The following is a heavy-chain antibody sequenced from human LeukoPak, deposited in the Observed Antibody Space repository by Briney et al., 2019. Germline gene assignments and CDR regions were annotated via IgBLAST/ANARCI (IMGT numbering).Heavy chain of an antibody. CDR3: ARAGSGWYGVIDN. CDR1: GGSISSSSYY. D-gene: IGHD6-19*01. CDR2: IYYSGST. V-gene: IGHV4-39*07. J-gene: IGHJ4*02. Sequence: SETLSLTCTVSGGSISSSSYYWGWIRQPPGKGLEWIGSIYYSGSTYYNPSLKSRVTISVDTSKNQFSLKLSSVTAADTAVYYCARAGSGWYGVIDNWDQGTLVTVSS.